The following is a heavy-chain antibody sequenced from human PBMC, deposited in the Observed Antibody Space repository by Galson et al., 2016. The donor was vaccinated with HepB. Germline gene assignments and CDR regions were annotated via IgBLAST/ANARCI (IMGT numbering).Heavy chain of an antibody. V-gene: IGHV4-31*01. CDR1: GGSISSGTYY. D-gene: IGHD2-21*01. Sequence: TLSLTCTVSGGSISSGTYYWSWIRQHPGKGLEWIGYIYYSGTTYYNPSLKSPVTISIDTSKNQFSLKVNSVTAADTAVYYCARGMSFCGGDCFLPALGYYLDYWGQGILVTVSS. J-gene: IGHJ4*02. CDR3: ARGMSFCGGDCFLPALGYYLDY. CDR2: IYYSGTT.